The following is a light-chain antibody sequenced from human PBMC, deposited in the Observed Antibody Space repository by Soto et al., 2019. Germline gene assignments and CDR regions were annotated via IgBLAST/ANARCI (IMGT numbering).Light chain of an antibody. CDR3: QQDKNWPPIS. CDR2: DAT. J-gene: IGKJ5*01. V-gene: IGKV1-5*01. CDR1: QSIGQL. Sequence: ILKTESPSTLYTKIGDRVAITCRASQSIGQLLGCYQQKPGKAPELLIYDATKLKSGVPSRVSGSESGTEFSLTITILHPYKSAMYFCQQDKNWPPISIGQGTRL.